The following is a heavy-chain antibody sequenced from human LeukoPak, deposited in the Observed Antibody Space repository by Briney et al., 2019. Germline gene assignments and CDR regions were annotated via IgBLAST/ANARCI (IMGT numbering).Heavy chain of an antibody. V-gene: IGHV3-23*01. CDR3: AKEGGYCSGGSCYFDY. Sequence: GGSLRLSCAASGFTFSSYAMSWVRQAPGKGLEWVSGISGSGGSTYYADSVKGRFTISRDNSKNTLYLQMNSLRPEDTAVYYCAKEGGYCSGGSCYFDYWGQGTLVTVSS. D-gene: IGHD2-15*01. CDR1: GFTFSSYA. CDR2: ISGSGGST. J-gene: IGHJ4*02.